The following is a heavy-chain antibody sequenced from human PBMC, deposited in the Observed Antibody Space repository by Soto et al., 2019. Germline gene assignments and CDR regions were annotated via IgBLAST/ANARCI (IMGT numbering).Heavy chain of an antibody. J-gene: IGHJ5*02. CDR1: GFSLSNSGVG. CDR2: IYWDDDK. V-gene: IGHV2-5*02. D-gene: IGHD5-12*01. Sequence: QITLKESGPTLVKPTQTLTLTCTFSGFSLSNSGVGVGWIRQPPGKALEWLALIYWDDDKRYSPPLKSRLTSTKDTSKNQVVLTITNKDPVDTATYYCAHSRDGYNDNWFDPWGQGTLVTVSS. CDR3: AHSRDGYNDNWFDP.